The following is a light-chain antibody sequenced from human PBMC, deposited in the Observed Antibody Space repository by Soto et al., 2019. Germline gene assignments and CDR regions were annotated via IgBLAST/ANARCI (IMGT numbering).Light chain of an antibody. J-gene: IGLJ2*01. V-gene: IGLV1-40*01. CDR1: SSNIGAGYD. CDR3: QSYDSSLSGYVV. CDR2: RNN. Sequence: QSVLTQQPSVSGAPGQRVTISCTGSSSNIGAGYDVNWYQQLPGIAPKLLIYRNNNRPVGVPDRFSGSKSGNSASLAITGLQAEDEADYYCQSYDSSLSGYVVFGGRTKLTVL.